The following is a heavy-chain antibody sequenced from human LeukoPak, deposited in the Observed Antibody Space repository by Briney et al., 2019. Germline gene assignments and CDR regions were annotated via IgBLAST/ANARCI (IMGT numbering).Heavy chain of an antibody. V-gene: IGHV3-30*18. D-gene: IGHD3-10*01. Sequence: GRSLRLSCAASGFTFSSYGMHWVRQAPGKGLEWVAVISYDVINKSYADSVKGRFTISRDNSKNTLYLQMNSLRAEDTAVYYCAKDTKVYYGSGSYAPDFWGQGTLVTVSP. CDR3: AKDTKVYYGSGSYAPDF. J-gene: IGHJ4*02. CDR1: GFTFSSYG. CDR2: ISYDVINK.